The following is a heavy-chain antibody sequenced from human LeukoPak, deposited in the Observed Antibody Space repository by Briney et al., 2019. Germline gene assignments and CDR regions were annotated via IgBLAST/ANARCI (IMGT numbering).Heavy chain of an antibody. CDR3: ARRVVVVAARDGWFDP. J-gene: IGHJ5*02. V-gene: IGHV4-34*01. D-gene: IGHD2-15*01. Sequence: SETLSLTXAVYGGSFSGYYWSWIRQSPGKGLEWIGEINHSGSTNYNPSLKRRVTISVDTSKNQFSLKLSSVTAADTAVYYCARRVVVVAARDGWFDPWGQGTLVTVSS. CDR1: GGSFSGYY. CDR2: INHSGST.